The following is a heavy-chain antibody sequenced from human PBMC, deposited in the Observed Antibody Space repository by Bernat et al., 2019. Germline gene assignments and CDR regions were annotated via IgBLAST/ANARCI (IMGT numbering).Heavy chain of an antibody. CDR2: ISFDGSNK. CDR3: ARLFDDYIWGSYDDY. V-gene: IGHV3-30*01. D-gene: IGHD3-16*01. CDR1: GFTFSSYA. J-gene: IGHJ4*02. Sequence: QVQLVESGGGVVQPGRSLRLSCSASGFTFSSYAIHWVRQAPGKGLEWVAIISFDGSNKHYADSVKGRFTISRDNSKNTLYLQMNSLRAEDTAVYYCARLFDDYIWGSYDDYWGQGTLVTVSS.